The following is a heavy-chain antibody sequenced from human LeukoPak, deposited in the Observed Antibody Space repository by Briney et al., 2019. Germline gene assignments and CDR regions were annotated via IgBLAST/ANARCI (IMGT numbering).Heavy chain of an antibody. CDR2: IYSSGST. J-gene: IGHJ2*01. CDR1: GGSISSYY. CDR3: ARGQYHLLYWYFDL. V-gene: IGHV4-4*07. Sequence: SETLSLTCTVSGGSISSYYWSWIRQPAGKGLEWIGRIYSSGSTNYNPTLKSRVTMSVDTSKNQFSLKLSSVTAADTAVYYCARGQYHLLYWYFDLWGRGTLVTVSS. D-gene: IGHD2-2*01.